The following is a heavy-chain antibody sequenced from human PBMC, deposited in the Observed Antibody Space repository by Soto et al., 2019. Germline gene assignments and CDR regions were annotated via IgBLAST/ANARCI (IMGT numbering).Heavy chain of an antibody. V-gene: IGHV1-24*01. J-gene: IGHJ4*02. D-gene: IGHD5-12*01. Sequence: VASVKVSCKVSGYTLTELSVHWVRQAPGKGLEWMGGFDPEDGETIYAQKFQGRVTMTEDTSTDTAYMELSSLRSEDTAVYYCATVPGRWLQLPIYYWGQGTLVTVSS. CDR1: GYTLTELS. CDR2: FDPEDGET. CDR3: ATVPGRWLQLPIYY.